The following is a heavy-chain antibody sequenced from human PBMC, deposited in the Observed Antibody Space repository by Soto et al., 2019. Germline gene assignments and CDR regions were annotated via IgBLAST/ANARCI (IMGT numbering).Heavy chain of an antibody. Sequence: QLQLQESGPGLVKPSETLSLTCTVSGDSIRGRSYYWGWIRQPPGRGLEWVGTLFSGSTYSSPSLKSRVSISLDTSKNQVSLKLSSVAAADTAIYYCARDWGPYWFDSWGQGILVTVSS. J-gene: IGHJ5*01. D-gene: IGHD3-16*01. CDR2: LFSGST. CDR3: ARDWGPYWFDS. V-gene: IGHV4-39*02. CDR1: GDSIRGRSYY.